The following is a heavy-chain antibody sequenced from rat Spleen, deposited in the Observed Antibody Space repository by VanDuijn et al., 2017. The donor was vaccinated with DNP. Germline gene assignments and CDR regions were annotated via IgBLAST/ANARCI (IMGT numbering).Heavy chain of an antibody. Sequence: EVQLQESGPGLVKPSQSLSLTCSVTGYSIASSYRWNWIRKFPGDKLEWMGSVNSAGSTHYNPSLKSRISITRDTSKNQLFLQVNSVTTEDTATYYCARGDILRSFDYWGQGVMVTVSS. V-gene: IGHV3-3*01. CDR2: VNSAGST. D-gene: IGHD1-6*01. CDR3: ARGDILRSFDY. J-gene: IGHJ2*01. CDR1: GYSIASSYR.